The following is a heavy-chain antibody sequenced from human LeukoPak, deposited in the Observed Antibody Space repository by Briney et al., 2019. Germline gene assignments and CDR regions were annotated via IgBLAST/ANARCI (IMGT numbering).Heavy chain of an antibody. J-gene: IGHJ6*02. CDR3: ARVRVSSYYGKTV. V-gene: IGHV3-30*03. Sequence: GGSLRLSCAASGFTFSSYGMHWVRQAPGKGLEWAAVISYDGSNKYYADSVKGRFTISRDNSKNTLYLQMNSLRAEDTAVYYCARVRVSSYYGKTVCGQAATATVSS. D-gene: IGHD3-22*01. CDR1: GFTFSSYG. CDR2: ISYDGSNK.